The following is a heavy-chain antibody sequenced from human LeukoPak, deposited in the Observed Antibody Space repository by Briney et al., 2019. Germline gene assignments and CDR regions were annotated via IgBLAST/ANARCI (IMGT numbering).Heavy chain of an antibody. CDR3: VRRVGYCGGDCYSGWFDP. CDR2: IFHSGST. D-gene: IGHD2-21*01. V-gene: IGHV4-39*07. J-gene: IGHJ5*02. Sequence: PSETLSLTCTVSGGSISSSSYYWGWIRQPPGKGLEWIRSIFHSGSTYYNPSLKSRVTLLVDTSKNQFSLKLNSVTAADTAVYYCVRRVGYCGGDCYSGWFDPWGQGTLVTVSS. CDR1: GGSISSSSYY.